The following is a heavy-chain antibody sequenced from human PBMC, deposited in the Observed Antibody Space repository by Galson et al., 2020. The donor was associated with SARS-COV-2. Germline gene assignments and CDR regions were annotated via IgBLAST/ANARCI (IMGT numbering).Heavy chain of an antibody. Sequence: SETLSLTCTVSGGSFSSGGYYWSWIRQHPGKGLEWIGYIYYSGSTYYNPSLKSRVTISVDTSKNQFSLKLSSVTAADTAVYYCARTSGGTDAFDIWGQGTMVTVSS. CDR1: GGSFSSGGYY. CDR3: ARTSGGTDAFDI. CDR2: IYYSGST. V-gene: IGHV4-31*03. J-gene: IGHJ3*02. D-gene: IGHD1-1*01.